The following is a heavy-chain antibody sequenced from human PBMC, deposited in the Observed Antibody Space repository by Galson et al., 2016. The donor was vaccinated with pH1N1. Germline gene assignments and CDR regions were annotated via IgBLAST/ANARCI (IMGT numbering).Heavy chain of an antibody. Sequence: QSGAEVKKPGESLKISCKGSGYRFSSSWIGWVRQMPGKGLEWMGIIYPGGSLIRYSPSFQGQVTISADKSINIVSLQWSSLKASDTAMYYCARQNDYGDYRGDAFDIWGQGTMVTVSS. CDR3: ARQNDYGDYRGDAFDI. CDR1: GYRFSSSW. J-gene: IGHJ3*02. D-gene: IGHD4-17*01. CDR2: IYPGGSLI. V-gene: IGHV5-51*01.